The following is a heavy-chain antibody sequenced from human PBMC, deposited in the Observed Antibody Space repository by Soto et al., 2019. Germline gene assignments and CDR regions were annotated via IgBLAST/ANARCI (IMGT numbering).Heavy chain of an antibody. Sequence: SETLSLTCAVDGGSFSGYYWSWIRQPPGKGLEWIGEINHSGSTNYNPSLKSRVTISVDTSKNQFSLKLSSVTAADTAVYYCARTPYYDILTGLRGVTNWFDPWGQGTLVTVSS. V-gene: IGHV4-34*01. CDR1: GGSFSGYY. J-gene: IGHJ5*02. D-gene: IGHD3-9*01. CDR3: ARTPYYDILTGLRGVTNWFDP. CDR2: INHSGST.